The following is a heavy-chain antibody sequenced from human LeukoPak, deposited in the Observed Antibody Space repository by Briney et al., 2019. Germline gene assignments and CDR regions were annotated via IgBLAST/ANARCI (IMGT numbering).Heavy chain of an antibody. J-gene: IGHJ4*02. Sequence: GGSLRPSCAASGFTFSSYSMNWVRQAPGKWREWVSSISSSSSYIYYADSVKGRFTISRDNAKNSLYLQMNSLRAEDTAVYYCARAGLEQWLADYWGQGTLVTVSS. D-gene: IGHD6-19*01. CDR1: GFTFSSYS. CDR3: ARAGLEQWLADY. CDR2: ISSSSSYI. V-gene: IGHV3-21*01.